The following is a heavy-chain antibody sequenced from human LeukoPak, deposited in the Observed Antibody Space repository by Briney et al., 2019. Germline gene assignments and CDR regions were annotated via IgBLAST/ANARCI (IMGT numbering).Heavy chain of an antibody. Sequence: SETLSLTCTVSGVSISTYYWSWIRQPPGKGLEWIGYIYDSGSTNYNPSLKSRVTISVDTSKNQFSLKLSSVTAADTAVYYCAREKMATISNEAFDIWGQGTMVTVSS. CDR3: AREKMATISNEAFDI. CDR1: GVSISTYY. CDR2: IYDSGST. J-gene: IGHJ3*02. D-gene: IGHD5-24*01. V-gene: IGHV4-59*01.